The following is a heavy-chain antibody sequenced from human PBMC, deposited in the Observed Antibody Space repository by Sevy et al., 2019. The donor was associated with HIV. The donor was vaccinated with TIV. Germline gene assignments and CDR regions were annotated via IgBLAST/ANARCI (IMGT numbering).Heavy chain of an antibody. V-gene: IGHV1-24*01. CDR2: FDPEDGET. CDR3: ATTRDYYDSSGYPFDY. Sequence: ASLKVSCKVSGYTLTELSMHWVRQAPGKGLEWMGTFDPEDGETIYAQKFQGRVSMTEDTSTDTAYMELNSLRSEDTAVYYCATTRDYYDSSGYPFDYWGQGTLVTVSS. J-gene: IGHJ4*02. D-gene: IGHD3-22*01. CDR1: GYTLTELS.